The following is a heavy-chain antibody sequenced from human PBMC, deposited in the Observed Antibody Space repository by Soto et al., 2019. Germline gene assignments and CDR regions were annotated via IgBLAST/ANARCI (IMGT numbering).Heavy chain of an antibody. D-gene: IGHD3-10*01. CDR1: GFTFSDYY. CDR3: ARERGSGSYYNVGY. CDR2: ISSSSSYT. Sequence: QVQLVESGGGLVKPGGSLRLSCAASGFTFSDYYMSWIRQAPGKGLEWVSYISSSSSYTNYADSVKGRFTISRDNAKNSLYLQMNSLRAEDTVVYYCARERGSGSYYNVGYWGQGTLVTVSS. V-gene: IGHV3-11*05. J-gene: IGHJ4*02.